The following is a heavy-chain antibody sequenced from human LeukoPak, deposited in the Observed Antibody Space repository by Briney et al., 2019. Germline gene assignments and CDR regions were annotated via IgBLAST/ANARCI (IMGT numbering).Heavy chain of an antibody. CDR2: ISGSGGST. D-gene: IGHD4-17*01. CDR3: AKLSPPYGDYVYDY. Sequence: PGGSLRLSCAASGFTFSSYAMSWVRQAPGKGLEWVSAISGSGGSTYYADSGKGRFTISRDNSKNTLYLQMNSLRAEDTAVYYYAKLSPPYGDYVYDYWGQGTLVTVSS. V-gene: IGHV3-23*01. CDR1: GFTFSSYA. J-gene: IGHJ4*02.